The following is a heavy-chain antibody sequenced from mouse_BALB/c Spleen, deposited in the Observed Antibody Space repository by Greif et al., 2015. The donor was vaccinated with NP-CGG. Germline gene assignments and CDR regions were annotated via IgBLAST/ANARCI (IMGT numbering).Heavy chain of an antibody. CDR1: GYTFTDYA. CDR2: ISTYYGDA. J-gene: IGHJ3*01. Sequence: QVQLQQSGAELVRPGVSVKISCKGSGYTFTDYAMHWVKQSHAKSLEWIGVISTYYGDASYNQKFKGKATMTVDKSSSTAYMELARLTSEDSAIYYCAREGYGSSKFAYWGQGTLVTVSA. D-gene: IGHD1-1*01. V-gene: IGHV1S137*01. CDR3: AREGYGSSKFAY.